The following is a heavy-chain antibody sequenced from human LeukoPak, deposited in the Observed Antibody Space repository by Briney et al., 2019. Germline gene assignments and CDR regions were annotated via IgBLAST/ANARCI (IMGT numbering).Heavy chain of an antibody. CDR2: IKPDGSEK. CDR3: ARNDVAAAGDY. CDR1: GFTFRNYW. D-gene: IGHD6-13*01. V-gene: IGHV3-7*01. Sequence: GGSLRLSCEVSGFTFRNYWMTWVRQAPGRGLEWVANIKPDGSEKNYVDSVKGRFTISRDDAKNSLFLQMNSLRAEDTAVYFCARNDVAAAGDYWGQGTPVTVSS. J-gene: IGHJ4*02.